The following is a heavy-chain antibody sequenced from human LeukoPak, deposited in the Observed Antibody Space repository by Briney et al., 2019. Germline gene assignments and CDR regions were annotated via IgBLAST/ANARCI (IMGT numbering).Heavy chain of an antibody. J-gene: IGHJ4*02. V-gene: IGHV1-2*02. Sequence: GASVKVSCKASGYTFTGYYMHWVRQAPGQGLEWMGLINPNSGGTNYAQKFQGRVTMTRDTSISTAYMELSRLRSDDTAVYYCARAPTMTTSWDFDYWGQGTLITVSS. CDR1: GYTFTGYY. D-gene: IGHD4-17*01. CDR2: INPNSGGT. CDR3: ARAPTMTTSWDFDY.